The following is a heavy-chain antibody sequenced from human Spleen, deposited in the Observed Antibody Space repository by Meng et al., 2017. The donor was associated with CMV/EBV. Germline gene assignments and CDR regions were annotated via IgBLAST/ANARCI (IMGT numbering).Heavy chain of an antibody. Sequence: SETLSLTCTVSGGSISSSSYYWGWIRQPPGKGLEWIGSIYYSGSTYYNPSLKSRVTISVDTSKNQFSLKLSSVTAADTAVYYCARTRGYSGSYRKVYYFDYWGQGTLVTVSS. CDR2: IYYSGST. V-gene: IGHV4-39*07. J-gene: IGHJ4*02. CDR1: GGSISSSSYY. CDR3: ARTRGYSGSYRKVYYFDY. D-gene: IGHD1-26*01.